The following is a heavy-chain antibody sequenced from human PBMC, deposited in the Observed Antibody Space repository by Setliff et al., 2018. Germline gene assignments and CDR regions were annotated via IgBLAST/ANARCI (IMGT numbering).Heavy chain of an antibody. J-gene: IGHJ5*02. Sequence: SETLSLTCTVSGASVASHYWSWIRQPAGKELEWIGRINTSGTTRYNPSLRSRATLSVDESMNRFSLNLNSVTDADTAVYYCAGGLPGDYDFNCFDTWGQGALVTVS. D-gene: IGHD3-3*01. CDR1: GASVASHY. CDR3: AGGLPGDYDFNCFDT. V-gene: IGHV4-4*07. CDR2: INTSGTT.